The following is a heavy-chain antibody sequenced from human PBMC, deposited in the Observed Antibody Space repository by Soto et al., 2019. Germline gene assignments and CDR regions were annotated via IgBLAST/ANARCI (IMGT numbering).Heavy chain of an antibody. CDR3: ARHPAYGGHGDAFDI. D-gene: IGHD4-17*01. V-gene: IGHV3-53*01. CDR2: IYSGGLT. Sequence: EVQLVESGGDLIQPGGSLRLSCAVSGFNVSDDFINWVRQAPGKGLEWVSIIYSGGLTYYADSVKGRFSISRDNSKNTLSLQMDSLRAAETAMYCCARHPAYGGHGDAFDIWGQGTMVTVSS. J-gene: IGHJ3*02. CDR1: GFNVSDDF.